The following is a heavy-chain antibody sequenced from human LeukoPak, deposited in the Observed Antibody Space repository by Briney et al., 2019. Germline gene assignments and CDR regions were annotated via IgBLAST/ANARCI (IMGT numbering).Heavy chain of an antibody. D-gene: IGHD1-26*01. V-gene: IGHV3-48*01. CDR2: ISSSSSTI. Sequence: PGGSLRLSCAASGFTFSSYSMNWVRQAPGKGLEWVSYISSSSSTIYYADSVKGRFTISRDNAKNSLYLQMNSLTTEDTALYYCAKARWEPNFDYWGQGTLVTVSS. CDR3: AKARWEPNFDY. J-gene: IGHJ4*02. CDR1: GFTFSSYS.